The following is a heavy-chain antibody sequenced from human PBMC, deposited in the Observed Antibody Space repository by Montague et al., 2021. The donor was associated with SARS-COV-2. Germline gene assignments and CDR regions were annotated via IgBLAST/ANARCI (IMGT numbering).Heavy chain of an antibody. D-gene: IGHD1-1*01. CDR2: TYYRSKRYT. CDR3: AREGTVPGLRGIYFDD. CDR1: GDSVSSNSAA. J-gene: IGHJ4*02. V-gene: IGHV6-1*01. Sequence: CAISGDSVSSNSAAWNWIRQSPSEGLEWLGRTYYRSKRYTDYAPSVKTRITITPDTSNNQFSLHLNSVTPGDTAVYYCAREGTVPGLRGIYFDDWGQGTLVTVSS.